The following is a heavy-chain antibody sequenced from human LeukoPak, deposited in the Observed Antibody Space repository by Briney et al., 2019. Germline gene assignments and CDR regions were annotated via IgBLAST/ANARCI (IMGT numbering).Heavy chain of an antibody. CDR1: GFTFDDYA. CDR2: ISWNSGSI. J-gene: IGHJ2*01. V-gene: IGHV3-9*01. D-gene: IGHD5-12*01. Sequence: GGSLRLSCAASGFTFDDYAMHWARQAPGKGLEWVSDISWNSGSIGYADSVKGRFTISRDNAKNPLYLQMNSLRAEDTALYYCAKVHSGYDFNWYFDLWGRGTLVTVSS. CDR3: AKVHSGYDFNWYFDL.